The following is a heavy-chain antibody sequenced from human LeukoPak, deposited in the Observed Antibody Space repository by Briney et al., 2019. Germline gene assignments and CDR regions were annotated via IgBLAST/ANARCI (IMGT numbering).Heavy chain of an antibody. D-gene: IGHD1-26*01. V-gene: IGHV2-5*02. Sequence: SGPTLVNPTETLTLTCTFSGFSLSTYGVGVGWIRQPPGKALEWLLFIDWDDDKLYSPSLKSRLSVTKDTSKNQVVLTMTDMDPLDTATYYCAHRGIHHFAWDLVYFNYWGQGILVTVSS. CDR2: IDWDDDK. CDR1: GFSLSTYGVG. J-gene: IGHJ4*02. CDR3: AHRGIHHFAWDLVYFNY.